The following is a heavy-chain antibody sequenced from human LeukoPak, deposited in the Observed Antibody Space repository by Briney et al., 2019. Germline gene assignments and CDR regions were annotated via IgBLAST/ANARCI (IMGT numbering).Heavy chain of an antibody. V-gene: IGHV4-34*01. CDR1: GGSFSGYY. CDR2: INHSGTT. Sequence: SSETLSLTCAVYGGSFSGYYWTWIRQPPGEGLEWIGEINHSGTTNYNPSLKSRVSISVDTSKDQFSLKLTSVTAADTAVYYCARPKGYNSGRFDSWGQGTLVTVSS. J-gene: IGHJ4*02. D-gene: IGHD6-19*01. CDR3: ARPKGYNSGRFDS.